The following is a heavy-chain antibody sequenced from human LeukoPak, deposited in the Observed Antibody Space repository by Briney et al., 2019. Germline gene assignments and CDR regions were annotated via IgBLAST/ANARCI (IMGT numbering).Heavy chain of an antibody. CDR3: ARAPFGRYSSSWHHFDY. CDR2: IYPGDSET. J-gene: IGHJ4*02. CDR1: GYSFATYW. D-gene: IGHD6-13*01. V-gene: IGHV5-51*01. Sequence: GESLKISCKASGYSFATYWIGWVRQMPGKGLEWMGIIYPGDSETRYSQSFQGQVTISADTSISTVYLHWSSLKASDTAMFYCARAPFGRYSSSWHHFDYWGQATLATVSS.